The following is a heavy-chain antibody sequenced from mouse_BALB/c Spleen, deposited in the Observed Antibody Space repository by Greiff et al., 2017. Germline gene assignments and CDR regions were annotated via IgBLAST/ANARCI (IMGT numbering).Heavy chain of an antibody. CDR2: ISSGGST. CDR1: GFTFSSYA. V-gene: IGHV5-6-5*01. CDR3: ARGGYGPYFDY. Sequence: EVMLVESGGGLVKPGGSLKLSCAASGFTFSSYAMSWVRQTPEKRLEWVASISSGGSTYYPDSVKGRFTISRDNARNILYLQMSSLRSEDTAMYYCARGGYGPYFDYWGQGTTLTVSS. J-gene: IGHJ2*01. D-gene: IGHD1-1*01.